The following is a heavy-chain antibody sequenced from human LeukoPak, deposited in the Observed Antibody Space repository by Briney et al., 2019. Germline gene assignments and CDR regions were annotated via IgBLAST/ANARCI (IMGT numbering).Heavy chain of an antibody. V-gene: IGHV4-39*07. CDR2: IYYSGST. J-gene: IGHJ4*02. CDR3: ARGRFVTPGNFDY. CDR1: GGSISSSSYY. Sequence: SETLSLTCTVSGGSISSSSYYWGWIRQPPGKGLEWIGSIYYSGSTYYNPSLKSRVTISVDTSKNQFSLKLSSVTAADTAVYYCARGRFVTPGNFDYWGQGTLVTVSS. D-gene: IGHD4-23*01.